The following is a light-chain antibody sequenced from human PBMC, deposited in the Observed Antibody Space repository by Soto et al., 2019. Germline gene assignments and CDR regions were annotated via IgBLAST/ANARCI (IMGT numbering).Light chain of an antibody. Sequence: EIVLTQSPGTLSLSPGERATLSCRASQTVSSNYLAWCQQRPGQAPRLLIYDASNRATGIPARFSGSGSGTDFTLTISSLEPEDFAVYYCQQRSNWPLTFGGGTKVDIK. V-gene: IGKV3D-20*02. CDR1: QTVSSNY. J-gene: IGKJ4*01. CDR3: QQRSNWPLT. CDR2: DAS.